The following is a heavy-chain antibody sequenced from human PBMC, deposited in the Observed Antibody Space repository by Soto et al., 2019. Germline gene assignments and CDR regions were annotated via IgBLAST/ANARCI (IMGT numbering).Heavy chain of an antibody. J-gene: IGHJ3*02. CDR3: ARDSMVRGFHAFDI. CDR1: GFTVSSNY. CDR2: IYSGGST. V-gene: IGHV3-53*01. D-gene: IGHD3-10*01. Sequence: EVQLVESGGVLIQPGGSLRLSCAASGFTVSSNYMSWVRQAPGKGLEWGSVIYSGGSTYYADSVKGRFTISRDNSKNTLYLQMNSLRAEDTAVYYGARDSMVRGFHAFDIWGQGTMVTVSS.